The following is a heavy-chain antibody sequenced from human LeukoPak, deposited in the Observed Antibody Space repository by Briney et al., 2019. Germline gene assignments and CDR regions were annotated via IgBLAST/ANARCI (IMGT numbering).Heavy chain of an antibody. CDR3: ARGAGGEEEDYYYYMDV. V-gene: IGHV3-30-3*01. Sequence: GGSLRLSCAASGFTFSSYAMHWVRQAPGKGLEWVAVISYDGSNKYYADSVKGRFTISRDNSKNTLYLQMNSLRAEDTAVYYCARGAGGEEEDYYYYMDVWGKGTTVTVSS. CDR1: GFTFSSYA. CDR2: ISYDGSNK. J-gene: IGHJ6*03. D-gene: IGHD4-23*01.